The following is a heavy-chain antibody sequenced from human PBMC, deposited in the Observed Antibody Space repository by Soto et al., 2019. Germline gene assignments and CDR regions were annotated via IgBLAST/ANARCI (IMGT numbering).Heavy chain of an antibody. D-gene: IGHD3-10*01. CDR2: IYYSGST. CDR1: GGSISSSSYY. J-gene: IGHJ6*02. Sequence: PSETLSLTCTVSGGSISSSSYYWGWIRQPPGKGLEWIGSIYYSGSTYYNPSLKSRVTISVDTSKNQFSLKLSSVTAADTAVYYCARTLSRAHKYYYYYYGMDVWGQGTTVTVSS. V-gene: IGHV4-39*01. CDR3: ARTLSRAHKYYYYYYGMDV.